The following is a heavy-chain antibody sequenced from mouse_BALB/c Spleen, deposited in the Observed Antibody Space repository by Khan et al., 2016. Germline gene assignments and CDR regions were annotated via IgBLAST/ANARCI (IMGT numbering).Heavy chain of an antibody. CDR3: ARHGSSYDYYAMDY. V-gene: IGHV1-80*01. D-gene: IGHD1-1*01. J-gene: IGHJ4*01. Sequence: QVQLQQSGAELVRPGSSVKISCKASGYAFSSYWMTWVKQRPGQGLEWIGQIYPGDGDTNYNGKFKGKATLTADKSSSTAYMQLSSLTSEDSAVYFCARHGSSYDYYAMDYWGQGTSVTVSS. CDR2: IYPGDGDT. CDR1: GYAFSSYW.